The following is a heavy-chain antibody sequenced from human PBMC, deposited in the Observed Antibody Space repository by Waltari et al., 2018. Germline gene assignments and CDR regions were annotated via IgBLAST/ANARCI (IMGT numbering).Heavy chain of an antibody. Sequence: QMQVQQWGAGLLKPSETLSLTCTVYGGSFSGSSWSWIRQSPGKGLEWIGEINPSGTTNVKASLQSRVTISVDTSKSHFSLKLTSVTAADTALYYWAGENGSGWYWFDPWGQGIPVTVSS. CDR2: INPSGTT. CDR3: AGENGSGWYWFDP. D-gene: IGHD6-19*01. CDR1: GGSFSGSS. J-gene: IGHJ5*02. V-gene: IGHV4-34*02.